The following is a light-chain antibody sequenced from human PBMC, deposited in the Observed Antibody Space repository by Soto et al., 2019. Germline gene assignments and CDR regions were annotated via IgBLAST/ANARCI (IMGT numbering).Light chain of an antibody. CDR1: LSVSVY. CDR3: HQRQYWPPIT. Sequence: PATLSLSPGERPTLSCRTSLSVSVYLDWYQQKPGQAPRLLISDASNRATGIPARFSGSGSGTDFTLTISSLEPEDFAVYYCHQRQYWPPITFGQGTRLEIK. CDR2: DAS. V-gene: IGKV3-11*01. J-gene: IGKJ5*01.